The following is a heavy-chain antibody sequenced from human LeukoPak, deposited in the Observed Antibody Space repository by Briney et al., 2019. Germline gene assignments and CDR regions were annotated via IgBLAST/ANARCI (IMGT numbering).Heavy chain of an antibody. CDR3: ARVGRGSGTLS. V-gene: IGHV1-2*02. CDR1: GYTFTGYY. CDR2: INPNSGGT. Sequence: ASVKVSCKASGYTFTGYYIHWVRQAPGQGLEWVGWINPNSGGTNCAQKFQGRVTMTRDTSISTAYMELSSLRSEDTAVYYCARVGRGSGTLSWGQGTLVTVSS. J-gene: IGHJ5*02. D-gene: IGHD3-10*01.